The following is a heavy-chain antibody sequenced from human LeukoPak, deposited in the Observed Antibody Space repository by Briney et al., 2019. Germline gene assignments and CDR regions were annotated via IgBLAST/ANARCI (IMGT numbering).Heavy chain of an antibody. CDR2: IIPIFDSA. CDR3: ASQDASIYSESSTSPTYSD. D-gene: IGHD3-22*01. J-gene: IGHJ4*02. CDR1: GGTFTNYA. V-gene: IGHV1-69*05. Sequence: SVKVSFKASGGTFTNYAFNWVRQAPGQGLEWMGRIIPIFDSAHYAQRFQGRITITTDESSTTAYMTLSSLTSDDTAVYYCASQDASIYSESSTSPTYSDWGQGTLVTVSS.